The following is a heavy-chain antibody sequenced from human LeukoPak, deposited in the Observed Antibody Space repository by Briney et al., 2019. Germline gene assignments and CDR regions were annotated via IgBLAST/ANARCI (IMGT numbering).Heavy chain of an antibody. CDR2: IRSSSET. D-gene: IGHD5-12*01. CDR3: ARDAGNSGHGCDL. Sequence: GGSLRLSCAASGFIFSQYSKNWVRQAPGKGLEWVSHIRSSSETFYADSVKGRFTISRGNARNSLYLQMNNLRGEDTAIYYCARDAGNSGHGCDLWGQGTLVTVSS. V-gene: IGHV3-48*01. J-gene: IGHJ5*02. CDR1: GFIFSQYS.